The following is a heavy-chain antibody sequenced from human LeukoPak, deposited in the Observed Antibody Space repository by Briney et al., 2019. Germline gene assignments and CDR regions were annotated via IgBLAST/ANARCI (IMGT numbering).Heavy chain of an antibody. CDR2: IYYSGST. Sequence: PSETLSLTCTVSGGSISSYYWSWTRQPPGKGLEWIGYIYYSGSTNYNPSLKSRVTISVDTSKNQFSLKLSSVTAADTAVYYCARDRSGGYYGNYWYFDLWGRGTLVTVSS. D-gene: IGHD1-26*01. J-gene: IGHJ2*01. CDR3: ARDRSGGYYGNYWYFDL. V-gene: IGHV4-59*01. CDR1: GGSISSYY.